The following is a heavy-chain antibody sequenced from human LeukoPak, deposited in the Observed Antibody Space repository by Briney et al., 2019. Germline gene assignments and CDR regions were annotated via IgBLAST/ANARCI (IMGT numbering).Heavy chain of an antibody. D-gene: IGHD4-11*01. CDR3: ARETVDYSNHGGYYYFDY. J-gene: IGHJ4*02. CDR2: IYYSGST. V-gene: IGHV4-30-4*01. CDR1: GGSISSGDYY. Sequence: SQTLSLTCTVSGGSISSGDYYWSWIRQPPGKGLEWNGYIYYSGSTYYNPSLKSRVTISVDTSKNQFSLKLSSVTAADTAVYYCARETVDYSNHGGYYYFDYWGQGTLVTVSS.